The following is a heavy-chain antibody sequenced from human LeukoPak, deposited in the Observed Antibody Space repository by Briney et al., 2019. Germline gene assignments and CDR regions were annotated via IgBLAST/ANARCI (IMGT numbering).Heavy chain of an antibody. D-gene: IGHD3-10*01. CDR1: GGSFSGYY. J-gene: IGHJ4*02. V-gene: IGHV4-34*01. CDR2: INNSGST. Sequence: PSETLSLTCAVYGGSFSGYYWSWIRQPPGKGLEWIGEINNSGSTNYNPTLKSRVTISVDTSKNQFSLKLSCVTAADTAVYYCARVWSPRWFGELLGGPIDYWGQGTLVTVSS. CDR3: ARVWSPRWFGELLGGPIDY.